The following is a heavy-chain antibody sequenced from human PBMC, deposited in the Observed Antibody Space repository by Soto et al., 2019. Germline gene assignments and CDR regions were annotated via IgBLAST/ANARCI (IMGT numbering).Heavy chain of an antibody. CDR3: ARGGYYYSGWFDP. V-gene: IGHV4-39*07. D-gene: IGHD3-22*01. CDR1: GGSVSSSSYY. CDR2: FYYTGST. J-gene: IGHJ5*02. Sequence: SETLSLTCTVSGGSVSSSSYYWGWIRQPPGRGLEWIGTFYYTGSTYYNPSLNNRVTTSIDTSKNQFSLKLSSVAAADSAVYYCARGGYYYSGWFDPWGQGTLVTVSS.